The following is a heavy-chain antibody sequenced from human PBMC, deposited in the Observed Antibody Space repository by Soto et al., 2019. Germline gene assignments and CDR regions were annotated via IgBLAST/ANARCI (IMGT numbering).Heavy chain of an antibody. Sequence: ASVKVSCKASGGTFSSYTISWVRQAPGQGLEWMGRIIPILGIANYAQKFQGRVTITADKSTSTAYMELSSLRSEDTAVYYCASSQQLVSGLRAFDIWGQGTMVTVSS. CDR3: ASSQQLVSGLRAFDI. D-gene: IGHD6-13*01. J-gene: IGHJ3*02. V-gene: IGHV1-69*02. CDR1: GGTFSSYT. CDR2: IIPILGIA.